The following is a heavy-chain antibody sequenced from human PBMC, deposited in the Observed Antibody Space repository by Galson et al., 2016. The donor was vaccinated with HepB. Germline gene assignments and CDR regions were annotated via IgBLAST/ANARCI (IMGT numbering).Heavy chain of an antibody. CDR2: IYWDDDK. J-gene: IGHJ4*01. CDR3: AHRMRGPADY. V-gene: IGHV2-5*02. CDR1: GFSLASTGVG. Sequence: PALVKPTQTLTLTCTFSGFSLASTGVGVGWVRQPPGKALEWLALIYWDDDKRYSPSLKSRLTITKDTPKNQVVLTMTNMDPVDTGTYYCAHRMRGPADYWGHGTLVTVSS.